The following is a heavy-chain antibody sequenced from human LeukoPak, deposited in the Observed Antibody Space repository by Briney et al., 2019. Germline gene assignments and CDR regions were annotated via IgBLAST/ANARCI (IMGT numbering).Heavy chain of an antibody. CDR2: INHSGST. V-gene: IGHV4-34*01. CDR1: GGSFSGYY. Sequence: SETLSLTCAVYGGSFSGYYWSWIRQPPGKGLEWIGEINHSGSTNYNPSLKSRVTISVDTSKNQFSLKLSSVTAADTAVYYCARGGLGYDWDTAMVTNYYFDYRGQGTLVTVSS. CDR3: ARGGLGYDWDTAMVTNYYFDY. D-gene: IGHD5-18*01. J-gene: IGHJ4*02.